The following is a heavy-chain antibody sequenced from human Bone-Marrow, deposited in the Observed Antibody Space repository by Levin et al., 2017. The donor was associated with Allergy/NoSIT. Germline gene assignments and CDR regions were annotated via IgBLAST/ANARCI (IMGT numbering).Heavy chain of an antibody. J-gene: IGHJ4*02. Sequence: SQTLSLTCTVSGDSIRSGDDYWRWIRQPPGKGLEWIGYIYYSGRTFYNPSLESRVIISVDTSKNQFSLKVTSVTAADTAVYFCARKGMVVYHFDYWGRGTLVTVSS. D-gene: IGHD2-8*02. V-gene: IGHV4-30-4*01. CDR1: GDSIRSGDDY. CDR2: IYYSGRT. CDR3: ARKGMVVYHFDY.